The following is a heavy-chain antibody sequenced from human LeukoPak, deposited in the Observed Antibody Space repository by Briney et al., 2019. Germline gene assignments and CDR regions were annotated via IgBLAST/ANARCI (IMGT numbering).Heavy chain of an antibody. Sequence: PSETLSLTCTVSGGSISSSSSYWGWIRQPPGKGLEWIGSIYYSGSTYYNPSLKSRVTISVDRSKNQFSLKLSSVTAADTAVYYCASYLLETNAFDIWGQGTMVTVSS. CDR3: ASYLLETNAFDI. CDR2: IYYSGST. V-gene: IGHV4-39*07. CDR1: GGSISSSSSY. J-gene: IGHJ3*02. D-gene: IGHD3-3*01.